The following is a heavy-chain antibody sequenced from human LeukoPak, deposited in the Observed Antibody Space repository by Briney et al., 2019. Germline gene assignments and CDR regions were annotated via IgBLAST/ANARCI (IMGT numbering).Heavy chain of an antibody. CDR3: ARGLSRVAARRANSPFDY. CDR2: IHYSGTT. Sequence: PSETLSLTCTVSGDSISSRIYYWGWVRQPPGKGLEWIGIIHYSGTTYYNPSLDSRFTISIDTSKNQFSLRLSSVTAADSAVYYCARGLSRVAARRANSPFDYWGQGTLVTVSS. D-gene: IGHD6-6*01. J-gene: IGHJ4*02. CDR1: GDSISSRIYY. V-gene: IGHV4-39*01.